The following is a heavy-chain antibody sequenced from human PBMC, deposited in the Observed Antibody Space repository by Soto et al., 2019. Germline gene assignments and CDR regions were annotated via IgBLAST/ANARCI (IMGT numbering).Heavy chain of an antibody. J-gene: IGHJ1*01. D-gene: IGHD3-3*01. V-gene: IGHV1-69*13. CDR2: IIPIFGTA. CDR1: GGTFSSYA. CDR3: ARVGEYYDFWSGYGYFQH. Sequence: ASVKVSCKASGGTFSSYAISWVRQAPGQGLEWKGGIIPIFGTANYAQKFQGRVTITADESTSTAYMELSSLRSEDTAVYYCARVGEYYDFWSGYGYFQHWGQGTLVTVSS.